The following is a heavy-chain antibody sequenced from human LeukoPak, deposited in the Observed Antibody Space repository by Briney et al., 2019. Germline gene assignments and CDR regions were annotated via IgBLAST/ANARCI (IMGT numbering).Heavy chain of an antibody. J-gene: IGHJ4*02. CDR3: ARVSSDCSGGSCYSGWDY. CDR1: GYTFTSYG. V-gene: IGHV1-18*01. D-gene: IGHD2-15*01. Sequence: ASAKVSCKASGYTFTSYGISWVRQAPGQGLEWMGWISAYNGNTNYAQKLQGRVTMTTDTSTSTAYMELRSLRSDDTAVYYCARVSSDCSGGSCYSGWDYWGQGTLVTVSS. CDR2: ISAYNGNT.